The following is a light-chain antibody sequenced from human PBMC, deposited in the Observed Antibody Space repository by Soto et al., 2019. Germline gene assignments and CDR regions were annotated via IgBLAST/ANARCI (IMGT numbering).Light chain of an antibody. V-gene: IGKV1-5*03. CDR3: QQYNSYSPT. CDR1: QSISTW. CDR2: KAS. Sequence: DIQMTQSPSTLSASVGDGVTITCRASQSISTWLAWYQQEPGKAPKLLIHKASSLQSGVPSRFSGSGSGTDFTLTISSLHPDDFATYYCQQYNSYSPTFGQGTMGDIK. J-gene: IGKJ1*01.